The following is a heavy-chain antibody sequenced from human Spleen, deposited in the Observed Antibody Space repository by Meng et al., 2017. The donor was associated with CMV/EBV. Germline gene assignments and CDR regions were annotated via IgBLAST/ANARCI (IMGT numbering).Heavy chain of an antibody. V-gene: IGHV1-2*02. Sequence: KASGDTFTDYHMHWVRQAPGQGLEWMGWINPNTGGTNYAQKFQGRVTMTRDTSISTAYMELSRLRSDDTAVYYCARDLGAAATNWFDPWGQGTLVTVSS. J-gene: IGHJ5*02. CDR3: ARDLGAAATNWFDP. D-gene: IGHD6-13*01. CDR1: GDTFTDYH. CDR2: INPNTGGT.